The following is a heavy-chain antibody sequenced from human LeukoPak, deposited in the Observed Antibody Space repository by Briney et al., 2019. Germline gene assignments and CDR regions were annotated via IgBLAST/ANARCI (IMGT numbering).Heavy chain of an antibody. D-gene: IGHD2-2*01. CDR3: ARGPRRWAAAMRAFDI. Sequence: SETLSLTCAVYGGSFSGYYWSWIRQPPGKGLGWIGEINHSGSTNYNPSLKSRVTISVDTSKNQFSLKLSSVTAADTAVYYCARGPRRWAAAMRAFDIWGQGTMVTVSS. V-gene: IGHV4-34*01. CDR2: INHSGST. CDR1: GGSFSGYY. J-gene: IGHJ3*02.